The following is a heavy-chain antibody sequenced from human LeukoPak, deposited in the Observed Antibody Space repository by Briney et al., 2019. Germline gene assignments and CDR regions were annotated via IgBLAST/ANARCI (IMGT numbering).Heavy chain of an antibody. CDR2: IFSIDEK. CDR1: GFSLSNARMG. Sequence: SGPVLVKPTETLTLTCTVSGFSLSNARMGVRWIRQPPGKALEWLAHIFSIDEKSYRTSLKSRLTISKDTSKSQVVLIMTIIEPVDTATYFCARIGSYYDSRGYPGGVDYWGQRTMLTLSS. D-gene: IGHD3-22*01. V-gene: IGHV2-26*01. J-gene: IGHJ4*02. CDR3: ARIGSYYDSRGYPGGVDY.